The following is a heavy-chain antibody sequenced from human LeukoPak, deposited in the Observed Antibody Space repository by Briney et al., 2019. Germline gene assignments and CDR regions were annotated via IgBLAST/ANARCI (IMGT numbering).Heavy chain of an antibody. CDR3: AREVIYSGYDYYYYYGMDV. J-gene: IGHJ6*02. CDR1: GGSISSSNW. CDR2: IYHSGST. D-gene: IGHD5-12*01. Sequence: SGTLSLTCAVSGGSISSSNWWSWVRQPPGKGLEWIGEIYHSGSTNYNPSLKSRVTISVDKSKNQFSLKLSSVTAEDTAVYYCAREVIYSGYDYYYYYGMDVWGQGTTVIVSS. V-gene: IGHV4-4*02.